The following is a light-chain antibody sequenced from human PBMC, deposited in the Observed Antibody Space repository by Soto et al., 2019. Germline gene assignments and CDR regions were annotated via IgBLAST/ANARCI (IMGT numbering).Light chain of an antibody. CDR1: RSVLWSTNNKNY. CDR2: WAS. CDR3: QHYYTTPIT. J-gene: IGKJ4*01. V-gene: IGKV4-1*01. Sequence: IVMTQSPGSLAVSLGGRATINCKSSRSVLWSTNNKNYLAWYQQKPGQPPRLLIYWASTRESGVPDRFSGSGSETDFTLTISGLQAEDVAVYYCQHYYTTPITFGGGTKVDIK.